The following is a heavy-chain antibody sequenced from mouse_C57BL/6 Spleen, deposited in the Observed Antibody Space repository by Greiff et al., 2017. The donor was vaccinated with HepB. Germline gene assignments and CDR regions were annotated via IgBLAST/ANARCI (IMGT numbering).Heavy chain of an antibody. Sequence: DVMLVESGGGLVKPGGSLKLSCAASGFTFSDYGMHWVRQAPEKGLEWVAYISSGSSTIYYADTVKGRFTISRDNAKNTLFLQMTSLRSEDTAMYYCARPDGDYAMDYWGQGTSVTVSS. CDR2: ISSGSSTI. CDR1: GFTFSDYG. V-gene: IGHV5-17*01. J-gene: IGHJ4*01. CDR3: ARPDGDYAMDY.